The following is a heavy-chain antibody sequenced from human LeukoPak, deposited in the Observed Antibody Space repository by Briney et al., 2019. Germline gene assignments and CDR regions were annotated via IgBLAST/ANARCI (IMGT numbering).Heavy chain of an antibody. J-gene: IGHJ5*02. CDR2: MNPNSGNT. CDR3: AIRGNNADTASVRKRSSLHNWFDP. CDR1: GYTFTSYD. D-gene: IGHD5-18*01. Sequence: ASVKVSCKASGYTFTSYDINWVRQATGQGLEWMGWMNPNSGNTGYAQKFQGRVTMTRNTSISTAYMELSSLRSEDTAVYYCAIRGNNADTASVRKRSSLHNWFDPWGQGTLVTVSS. V-gene: IGHV1-8*01.